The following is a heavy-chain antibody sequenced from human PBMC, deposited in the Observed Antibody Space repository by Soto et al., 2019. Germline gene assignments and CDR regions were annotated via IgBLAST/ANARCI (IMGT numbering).Heavy chain of an antibody. D-gene: IGHD2-15*01. CDR2: ISGSGGSP. V-gene: IGHV3-23*01. CDR3: AKARCSGGTCYVPDY. CDR1: GFTFSSYT. Sequence: EVQLLQSGGGLVQPGGSLRLSCAVSGFTFSSYTMAWVRQAPGKGLEWVSSISGSGGSPNYADSVQGRFTISRDNPKNTLYRQMNSLRAEDTASYYCAKARCSGGTCYVPDYWGQGVLVTVSA. J-gene: IGHJ4*02.